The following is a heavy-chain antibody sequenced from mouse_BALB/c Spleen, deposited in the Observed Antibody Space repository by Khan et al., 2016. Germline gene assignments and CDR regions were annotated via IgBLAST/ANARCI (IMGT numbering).Heavy chain of an antibody. CDR1: GYTFTSYT. D-gene: IGHD1-3*01. J-gene: IGHJ2*01. Sequence: QVELQQPGGELVRPGASVKMSCKASGYTFTSYTMHWVQQRPGQGLEWIGYINPSSGYTKYNQTFKDKSTLTANKASSTADMQLGSRASEDSAVYYGARTNERWGQGTTLTVSS. V-gene: IGHV1-4*01. CDR3: ARTNER. CDR2: INPSSGYT.